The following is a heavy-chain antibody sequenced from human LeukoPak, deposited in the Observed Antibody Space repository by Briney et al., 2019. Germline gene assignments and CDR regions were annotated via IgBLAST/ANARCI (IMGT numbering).Heavy chain of an antibody. J-gene: IGHJ6*03. D-gene: IGHD2-21*01. CDR3: ARYPYSLYYYYMDV. Sequence: PGGSLRLSCAASGFTFISYSMNWVRQAPGKGLEWVSSISSSSSYIYYADSVKGRFTISRDNAKNSLYLQMNSLRAEDTALYHCARYPYSLYYYYMDVWGKGTTVTISS. CDR1: GFTFISYS. CDR2: ISSSSSYI. V-gene: IGHV3-21*04.